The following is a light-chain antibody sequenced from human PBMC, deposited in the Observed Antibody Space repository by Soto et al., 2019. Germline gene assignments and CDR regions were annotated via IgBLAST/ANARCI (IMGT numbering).Light chain of an antibody. V-gene: IGLV2-8*01. Sequence: QSALTQPPSASGSPGPSVTISCTGTSSDVGGYKYVSWYQQHPGKAPKLMIYEVNKRPSGVPDRFSGSKSGNTASLTVSGLQAEDEADYYCSSYAGSNNFVFGTGTKVTVL. J-gene: IGLJ1*01. CDR2: EVN. CDR3: SSYAGSNNFV. CDR1: SSDVGGYKY.